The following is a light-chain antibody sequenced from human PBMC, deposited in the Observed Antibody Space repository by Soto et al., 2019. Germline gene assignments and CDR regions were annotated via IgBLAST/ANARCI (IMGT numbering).Light chain of an antibody. CDR2: VNSDGSH. Sequence: QSVLTQSPSASASLGASVKLTCTLSSGHSSYAIAWHQQQPEKGPRYLMKVNSDGSHNKGDGIPDRFSGSSSGAERYLTISSLQSEDEGDYYCQTWGTGMVFGPGTKLTVL. J-gene: IGLJ1*01. CDR3: QTWGTGMV. V-gene: IGLV4-69*01. CDR1: SGHSSYA.